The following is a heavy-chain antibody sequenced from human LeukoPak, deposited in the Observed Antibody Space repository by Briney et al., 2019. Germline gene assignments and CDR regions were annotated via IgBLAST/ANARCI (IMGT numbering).Heavy chain of an antibody. D-gene: IGHD6-19*01. J-gene: IGHJ4*02. Sequence: PGGSLRLSCEASGFTFSAYAMTWVRQAPGKGLEWVSVITGSESSTYYADSVRGRFTISRDNPKNTLYLQMNSLRADDTAVYYCAKHRGSGVAGTGGVESWGQGTLVTVSS. CDR2: ITGSESST. CDR3: AKHRGSGVAGTGGVES. V-gene: IGHV3-23*01. CDR1: GFTFSAYA.